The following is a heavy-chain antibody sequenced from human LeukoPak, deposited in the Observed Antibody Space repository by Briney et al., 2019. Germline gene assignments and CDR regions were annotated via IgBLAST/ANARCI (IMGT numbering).Heavy chain of an antibody. D-gene: IGHD6-6*01. CDR2: INHSGST. CDR3: ARAKAARNIYYYYYYMDV. CDR1: GGSFSGYY. Sequence: SETLSLTCAVYGGSFSGYYWSWIRQPPGKGLEWIGEINHSGSTNYNPSLKSRVTISVDTSRNQFSLKLSSVTAAETAVHYCARAKAARNIYYYYYYMDVWGKGTTVTVSS. J-gene: IGHJ6*03. V-gene: IGHV4-34*01.